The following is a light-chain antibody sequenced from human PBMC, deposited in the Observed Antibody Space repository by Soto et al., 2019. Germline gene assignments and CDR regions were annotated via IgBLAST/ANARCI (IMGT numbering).Light chain of an antibody. Sequence: QSVLXQSASVSGSPGQSITISCAGTSSDVGGYNYVSWYQQHPGKAPKLMIYDVINRPSGVSDRFSGSKSGNSASLTISGLQAQDEADYYCSSYTSSGTYVFGTGTKVTVL. CDR1: SSDVGGYNY. J-gene: IGLJ1*01. CDR2: DVI. CDR3: SSYTSSGTYV. V-gene: IGLV2-14*03.